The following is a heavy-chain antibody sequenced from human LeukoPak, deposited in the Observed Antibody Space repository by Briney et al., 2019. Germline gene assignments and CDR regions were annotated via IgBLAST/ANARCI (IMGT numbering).Heavy chain of an antibody. CDR2: IYYSGST. CDR3: ARLWFGYFDY. D-gene: IGHD3-10*01. Sequence: ASETLSLTCTVSGGSISSSSYYWGWIRQPPGKGLEWIGSIYYSGSTYYNPSLKSRVTISVDTSKNQFSLKLSSVTAADTAVYYCARLWFGYFDYWGQGTLVTVSS. J-gene: IGHJ4*02. CDR1: GGSISSSSYY. V-gene: IGHV4-39*01.